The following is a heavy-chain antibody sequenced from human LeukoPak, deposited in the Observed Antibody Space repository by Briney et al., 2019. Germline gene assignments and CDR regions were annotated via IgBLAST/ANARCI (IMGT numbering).Heavy chain of an antibody. CDR2: IIPIFGTA. CDR3: ARYYYDSSGYPFYYYYYGMDV. D-gene: IGHD3-22*01. CDR1: GGTFSSYA. J-gene: IGHJ6*02. Sequence: SVKVFCKASGGTFSSYAISWVRQAPGQGLEWMGGIIPIFGTANYAQKFQGRVTITADESTSTAYMELSSLRSEDTAVYYCARYYYDSSGYPFYYYYYGMDVWGQGTTVTVSS. V-gene: IGHV1-69*13.